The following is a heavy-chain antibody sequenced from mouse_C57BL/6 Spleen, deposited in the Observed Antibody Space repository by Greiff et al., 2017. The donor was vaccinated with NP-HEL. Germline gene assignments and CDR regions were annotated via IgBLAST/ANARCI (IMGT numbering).Heavy chain of an antibody. CDR2: IYPGDGDT. J-gene: IGHJ3*01. Sequence: QVQLQQSGPELVKPGASVKISCKASGYAFSSSWMNWVKQRPGKGLEWIGRIYPGDGDTNYNGKFKGKATLTADKSSSTAYMQLSSLTSEDSAVYFCAREALYYCNYEANWAWFAYWGQGTLVTVSA. CDR1: GYAFSSSW. CDR3: AREALYYCNYEANWAWFAY. D-gene: IGHD2-1*01. V-gene: IGHV1-82*01.